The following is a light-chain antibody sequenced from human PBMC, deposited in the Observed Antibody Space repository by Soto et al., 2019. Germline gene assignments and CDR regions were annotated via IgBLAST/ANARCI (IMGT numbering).Light chain of an antibody. J-gene: IGKJ4*01. CDR1: QSVGSN. CDR2: GAS. CDR3: QQYNNWHPLT. V-gene: IGKV3-15*01. Sequence: EVVMTQSPATLSVSPGERATLSCRASQSVGSNLAWYQQKPGQAPRLLIYGASTRATGIPARFSGSGSGTEFTITINSLQSEDFAVYYCQQYNNWHPLTFGGGTKVEIK.